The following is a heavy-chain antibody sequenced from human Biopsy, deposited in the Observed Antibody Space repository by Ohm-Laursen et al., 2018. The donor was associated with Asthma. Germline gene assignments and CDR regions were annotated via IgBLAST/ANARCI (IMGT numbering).Heavy chain of an antibody. Sequence: SLRLSCSASGFTFRSYAMHWVRQAPGKGLEWVALISSNGYNKYYADSVKGRFTISRDNSKNTLHLEMNSLRVEDTAVYYCPKDVFPGWELRRGPDYWGQGTLVTVSS. D-gene: IGHD1-26*01. CDR3: PKDVFPGWELRRGPDY. V-gene: IGHV3-30-3*02. CDR1: GFTFRSYA. CDR2: ISSNGYNK. J-gene: IGHJ4*02.